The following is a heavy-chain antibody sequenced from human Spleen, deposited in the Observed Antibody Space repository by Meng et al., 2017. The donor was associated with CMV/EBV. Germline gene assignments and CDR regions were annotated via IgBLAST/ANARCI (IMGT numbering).Heavy chain of an antibody. Sequence: GESLKISCAASGFTFNRHSMNWVRQAPGEGLEWLSSIDSSSSYIYYADSVKGRFTISRDNTKNSLYLQMNSLRADDTAVYYCARDAPDMIRGVLPDYWGQGTLVTVSS. CDR2: IDSSSSYI. CDR1: GFTFNRHS. J-gene: IGHJ4*02. CDR3: ARDAPDMIRGVLPDY. D-gene: IGHD3-10*01. V-gene: IGHV3-21*01.